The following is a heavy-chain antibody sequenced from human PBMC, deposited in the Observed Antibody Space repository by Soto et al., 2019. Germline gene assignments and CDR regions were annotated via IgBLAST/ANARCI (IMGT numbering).Heavy chain of an antibody. Sequence: ASVKVSCKASGYTFTSYYIHWVRQAPGQGLEWMGIINPSGGSTSYAQRFQGRVTMTRDTSTSTVYMELSSLRSEDTAVYYSARTNVLRYFDWLVSRGVVPVPTRGEHGTNAFDIWGQGTMVTVSS. CDR2: INPSGGST. J-gene: IGHJ3*02. D-gene: IGHD3-9*01. CDR3: ARTNVLRYFDWLVSRGVVPVPTRGEHGTNAFDI. V-gene: IGHV1-46*01. CDR1: GYTFTSYY.